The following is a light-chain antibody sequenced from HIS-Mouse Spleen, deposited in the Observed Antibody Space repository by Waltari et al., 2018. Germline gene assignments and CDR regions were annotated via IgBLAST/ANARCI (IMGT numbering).Light chain of an antibody. CDR2: KAS. J-gene: IGKJ2*01. CDR3: QQYNSYSHT. V-gene: IGKV1-5*03. CDR1: QSISSW. Sequence: DIQMTQSPSTLSASVGDRVTITCRASQSISSWLAWYQQKPGKAPKLLIYKASSLESGVPSRFSGSGSVTEVTLTISSLQPDDFATYYCQQYNSYSHTFGQGTKLEIK.